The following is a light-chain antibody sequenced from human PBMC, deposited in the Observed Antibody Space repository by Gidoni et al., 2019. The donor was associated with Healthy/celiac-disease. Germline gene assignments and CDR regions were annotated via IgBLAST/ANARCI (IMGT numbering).Light chain of an antibody. Sequence: SSELTQAPAVSVAVGQTVRITCQGDSLRSYYASGYQQIPEQAPVLVIYGKNNRPSGIPDRFSGSSSGNPASLTITGAQAEDEADYYCNSRDSSCSHPVVFGGGTKLTVL. CDR3: NSRDSSCSHPVV. CDR1: SLRSYY. J-gene: IGLJ2*01. V-gene: IGLV3-19*01. CDR2: GKN.